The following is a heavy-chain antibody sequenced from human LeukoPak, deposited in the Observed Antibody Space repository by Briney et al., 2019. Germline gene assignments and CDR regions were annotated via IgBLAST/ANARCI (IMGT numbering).Heavy chain of an antibody. CDR3: ARPKLSSWFRFSAFDI. CDR2: IYYSGST. V-gene: IGHV4-39*01. D-gene: IGHD6-13*01. Sequence: SETLSLTCTVSGGSISSSSYYWGWIRQPPGKGLEWIGSIYYSGSTYYNPSLKSRVTISVDTSKNQFSLKLSSVTAADTAVYYCARPKLSSWFRFSAFDIWGQGTMVTVSS. J-gene: IGHJ3*02. CDR1: GGSISSSSYY.